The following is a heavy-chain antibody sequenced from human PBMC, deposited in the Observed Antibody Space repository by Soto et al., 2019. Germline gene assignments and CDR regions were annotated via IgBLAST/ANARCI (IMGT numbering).Heavy chain of an antibody. CDR1: GFTFSSYW. Sequence: EVQLVESGGGLVQPGGSLRLSCAASGFTFSSYWMSWVRQAPGKGLEWVANIKQDGSEKYYVDSVKGRFTISRDNAKNSLYLQMNSLRAEDTAVYYCARDRFRDYGDYGFDYWGQGTLVTVSS. V-gene: IGHV3-7*01. CDR3: ARDRFRDYGDYGFDY. CDR2: IKQDGSEK. D-gene: IGHD4-17*01. J-gene: IGHJ4*02.